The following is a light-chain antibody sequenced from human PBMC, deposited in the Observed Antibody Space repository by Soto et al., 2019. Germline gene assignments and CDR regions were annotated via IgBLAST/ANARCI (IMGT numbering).Light chain of an antibody. CDR1: QSVSSN. CDR2: GAS. Sequence: EIVMTQSPATLSVSPGERATLSCRASQSVSSNLAWYQQKPGQAPRLLIYGASTRATGIPARFSGSRSGTEFTLTISSLQSEDFAVYYRQQYNNSPPPLGQGTRLEIK. V-gene: IGKV3-15*01. CDR3: QQYNNSPPP. J-gene: IGKJ5*01.